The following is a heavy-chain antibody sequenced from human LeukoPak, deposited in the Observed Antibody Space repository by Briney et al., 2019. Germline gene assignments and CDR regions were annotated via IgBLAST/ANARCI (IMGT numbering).Heavy chain of an antibody. CDR3: ARGVLRFLEWFPSRFDP. Sequence: PSETLSLTCTVSGYSISSGYYWGWIRQPPGKGLEWIGEINHSGSTNYNPSLKSRVTISVDTSKNQFSLKLSSVTAADTAVYYCARGVLRFLEWFPSRFDPWGQGTLVTVSS. V-gene: IGHV4-38-2*02. D-gene: IGHD3-3*01. CDR1: GYSISSGYY. CDR2: INHSGST. J-gene: IGHJ5*02.